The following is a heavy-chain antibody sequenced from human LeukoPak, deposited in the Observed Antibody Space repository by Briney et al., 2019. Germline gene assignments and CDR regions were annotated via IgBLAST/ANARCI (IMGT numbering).Heavy chain of an antibody. CDR1: GFTFSSYA. J-gene: IGHJ4*02. CDR2: ISGSGGST. D-gene: IGHD4-17*01. V-gene: IGHV3-23*01. CDR3: AKSLRGRVTILY. Sequence: PGGSLRLSCAASGFTFSSYAMSWVRQAPGKGLEWVSAISGSGGSTYYADSVKGRFTIPRDNSKNTLYLQMNSLRAEDTAVYYCAKSLRGRVTILYWGQGTLVTVSS.